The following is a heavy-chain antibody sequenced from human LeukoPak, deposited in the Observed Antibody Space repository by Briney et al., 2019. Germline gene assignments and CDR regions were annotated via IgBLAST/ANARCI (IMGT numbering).Heavy chain of an antibody. Sequence: HPGGSLRLSCAASGFTFSSYGTHWGRQAPGKGLEWVAAITFDGSNKYYADSVKGRFTISRDNSKNTLYLQMNSLIAEDTAVYYCAKDGGCRAGTLDYYYYYIDVWGKGTTVTVSS. J-gene: IGHJ6*03. D-gene: IGHD6-19*01. CDR1: GFTFSSYG. CDR3: AKDGGCRAGTLDYYYYYIDV. V-gene: IGHV3-30*01. CDR2: ITFDGSNK.